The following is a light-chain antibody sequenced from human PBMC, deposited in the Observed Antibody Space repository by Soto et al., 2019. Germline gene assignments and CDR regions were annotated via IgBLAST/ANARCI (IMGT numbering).Light chain of an antibody. J-gene: IGKJ4*01. CDR3: QQTYSIPSVT. CDR1: QRIDRW. Sequence: DIQMTQSPSSLSASVGDRVTITCRASQRIDRWLNWSQHKPGKAPKLLIYAASSLASGVPSRFAGRGSATEFTLTISSLQPEDFATYVCQQTYSIPSVTFGGGTQVEIK. CDR2: AAS. V-gene: IGKV1-39*01.